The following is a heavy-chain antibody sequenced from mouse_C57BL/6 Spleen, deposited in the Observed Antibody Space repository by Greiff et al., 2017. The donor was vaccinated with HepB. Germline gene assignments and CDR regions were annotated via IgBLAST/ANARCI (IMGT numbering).Heavy chain of an antibody. D-gene: IGHD2-3*01. CDR3: ARSGDGYWYFDG. CDR1: GYTFTSYW. CDR2: IYPSDSET. V-gene: IGHV1-61*01. Sequence: QVQLQQPGAELVRPGSSVKLSCKASGYTFTSYWMDWVKQRPGQGLEWIGNIYPSDSETHYNQKFKDKATLTVDKSSSTAYMQLSSLTSEDSAVYYCARSGDGYWYFDGWGTGTTVTVSS. J-gene: IGHJ1*03.